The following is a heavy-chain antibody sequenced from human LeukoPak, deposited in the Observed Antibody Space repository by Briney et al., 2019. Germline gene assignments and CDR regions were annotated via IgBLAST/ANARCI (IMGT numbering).Heavy chain of an antibody. D-gene: IGHD2-15*01. CDR1: GGSISSYY. Sequence: SETLSLTCTVSGGSISSYYWSWIRQPPGKGLEWIGYIYYSGSTNYNPSLKSRVTISVGTSKNQFSLRLSSVTAADTAVYYCAREAPGYCSGGSCSPLLYYYYYMDVWGKGTTVTVSS. V-gene: IGHV4-59*01. CDR2: IYYSGST. CDR3: AREAPGYCSGGSCSPLLYYYYYMDV. J-gene: IGHJ6*03.